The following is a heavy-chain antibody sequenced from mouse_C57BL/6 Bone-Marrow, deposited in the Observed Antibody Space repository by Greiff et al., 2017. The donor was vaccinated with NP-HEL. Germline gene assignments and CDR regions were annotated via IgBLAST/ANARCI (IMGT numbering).Heavy chain of an antibody. CDR1: GFTFSDYY. CDR2: ISNGGGST. D-gene: IGHD1-2*01. Sequence: EVKLVESGGGLVQPGGSLKLSCAASGFTFSDYYMYWVRQTPEKRLEWVAYISNGGGSTYYPDTVKGRFTISRDNAKNTLYLQMSRLRSEDTAMYYCARRGITTAPLDYWGQGTTLTVSS. J-gene: IGHJ2*01. CDR3: ARRGITTAPLDY. V-gene: IGHV5-12*01.